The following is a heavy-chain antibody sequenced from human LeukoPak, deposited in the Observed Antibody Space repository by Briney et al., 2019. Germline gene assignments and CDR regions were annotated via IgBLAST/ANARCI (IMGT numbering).Heavy chain of an antibody. CDR3: AKDLGGSGSGYYYYYGMDV. Sequence: GGSLRLSCAASGFTFSSYSMNWVRQAPGKGLEWVSSISSSSSYIYYADSVKGRFTISRDNSKNTLYLQMNSLRAEDTAVYYCAKDLGGSGSGYYYYYGMDVWGQGTTVTVSS. D-gene: IGHD3-10*01. CDR2: ISSSSSYI. V-gene: IGHV3-21*01. J-gene: IGHJ6*02. CDR1: GFTFSSYS.